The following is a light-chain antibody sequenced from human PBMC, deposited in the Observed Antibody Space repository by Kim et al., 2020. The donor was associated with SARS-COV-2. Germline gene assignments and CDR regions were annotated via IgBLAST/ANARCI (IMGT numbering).Light chain of an antibody. J-gene: IGLJ1*01. CDR2: GNS. V-gene: IGLV1-40*01. CDR3: QSYDSSLSGSGV. CDR1: SSNIGAGYD. Sequence: VTISCTGSSSNIGAGYDVHWYQQLPGTAPKLLIYGNSNRPSGVPDRCSGSKSGTSASLAITGLQAEDEADYYCQSYDSSLSGSGVFGTGTKVTVL.